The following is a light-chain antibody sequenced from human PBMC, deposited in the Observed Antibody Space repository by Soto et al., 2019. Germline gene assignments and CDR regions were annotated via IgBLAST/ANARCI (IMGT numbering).Light chain of an antibody. CDR2: QDS. CDR1: KLGDKY. CDR3: QAWDSSTVV. V-gene: IGLV3-1*01. Sequence: SYELTQPPSVSVSPGQTASITCSGDKLGDKYACWYQQKRGESPVLVIYQDSKRPSGIPERFSGSNSGNTATLTISGTQAMDEADYYCQAWDSSTVVFGGGPKMTVL. J-gene: IGLJ2*01.